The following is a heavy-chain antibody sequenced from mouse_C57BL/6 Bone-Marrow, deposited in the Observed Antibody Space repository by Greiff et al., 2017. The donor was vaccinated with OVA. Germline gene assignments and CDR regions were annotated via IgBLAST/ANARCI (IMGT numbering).Heavy chain of an antibody. CDR3: ARFPFYGSSYDPLLSMDY. CDR1: GYTFTSYG. J-gene: IGHJ4*01. D-gene: IGHD1-1*01. V-gene: IGHV1-81*01. CDR2: IYPRSGNT. Sequence: QVQLQQSGAELARPGASVKLSCKASGYTFTSYGISWVKQRTGQGLEWIGEIYPRSGNTYYNEKFKGKATLTADKSSSTAYMELRSLTSEDSAVYFCARFPFYGSSYDPLLSMDYWGQGTSVTVSS.